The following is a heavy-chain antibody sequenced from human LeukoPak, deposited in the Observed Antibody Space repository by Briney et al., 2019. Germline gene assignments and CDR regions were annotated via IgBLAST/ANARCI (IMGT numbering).Heavy chain of an antibody. D-gene: IGHD3-16*01. CDR1: GYTFTNYY. J-gene: IGHJ4*02. CDR3: AREGREFGPHKLAGFDY. CDR2: INPNSGGT. Sequence: ASVTVSCKTSGYTFTNYYVHWVRQAPGQGLEWMGWINPNSGGTNYAQKFQGRVTLTRDTSIITAYMELSRLRYDDTAVYYCAREGREFGPHKLAGFDYWGQGTLVTVSS. V-gene: IGHV1-2*02.